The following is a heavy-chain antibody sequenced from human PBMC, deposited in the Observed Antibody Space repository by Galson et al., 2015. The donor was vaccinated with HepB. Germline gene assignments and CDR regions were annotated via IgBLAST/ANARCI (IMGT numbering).Heavy chain of an antibody. D-gene: IGHD6-19*01. CDR1: GSTFSKYW. CDR3: ARSRVERAVAGTFDY. CDR2: IDNDGRST. J-gene: IGHJ4*02. Sequence: SLRLSCAASGSTFSKYWMHWVRQVPGKGLVWVARIDNDGRSTTYADSVKGRFTISRDNVKNTLHLLMNSLRADDTAVYYCARSRVERAVAGTFDYWGQGTLVTVSS. V-gene: IGHV3-74*01.